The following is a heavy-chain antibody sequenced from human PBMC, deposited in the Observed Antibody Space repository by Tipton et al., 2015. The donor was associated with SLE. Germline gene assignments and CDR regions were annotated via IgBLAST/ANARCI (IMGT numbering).Heavy chain of an antibody. J-gene: IGHJ6*03. CDR3: ARGGSWTGYYYYYMDV. D-gene: IGHD3/OR15-3a*01. CDR1: GFTFSNYD. CDR2: ISSSGSTI. Sequence: SLRLSCAASGFTFSNYDMSWVRQAPGKGLEWLSYISSSGSTIYYADSVKGRFTIPRDNAKNSLYLQMNSLRAEDTAVYYCARGGSWTGYYYYYMDVWGKGTTVTVSS. V-gene: IGHV3-48*03.